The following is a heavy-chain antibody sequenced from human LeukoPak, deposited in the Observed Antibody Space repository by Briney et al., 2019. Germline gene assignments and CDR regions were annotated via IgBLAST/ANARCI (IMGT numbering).Heavy chain of an antibody. D-gene: IGHD3-16*01. CDR2: IYYSGST. J-gene: IGHJ6*02. V-gene: IGHV4-31*03. CDR1: GDSISSGGYY. Sequence: SETLSLTCTVSGDSISSGGYYWSWHRQHPGKGLEWIGYIYYSGSTYYNPSLKSRVTISVDTSKNQFSLKLSSVTAADTAVYYCARDGTKLLGYGMDVWGQGTTVTVSS. CDR3: ARDGTKLLGYGMDV.